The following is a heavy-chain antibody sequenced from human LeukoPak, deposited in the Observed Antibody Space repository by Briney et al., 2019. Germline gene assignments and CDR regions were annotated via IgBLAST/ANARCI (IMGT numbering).Heavy chain of an antibody. CDR3: ARHLGSLYYFDY. V-gene: IGHV4-59*11. CDR2: IYYSGST. Sequence: GSLRLSCAVSGFTFNHHAMTWIRQPPGKGLEWIGYIYYSGSTNYNPSLKSRVTISVDTSKNQFSLKLSSVTAADTAVYYCARHLGSLYYFDYWGQGTLVTVSS. D-gene: IGHD7-27*01. J-gene: IGHJ4*02. CDR1: GFTFNHHA.